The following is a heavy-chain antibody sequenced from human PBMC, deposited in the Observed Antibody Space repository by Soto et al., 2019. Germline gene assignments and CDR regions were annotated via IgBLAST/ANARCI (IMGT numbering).Heavy chain of an antibody. CDR2: INAGNGNT. CDR3: ARERVYDYVWGSYRSPGDVDY. V-gene: IGHV1-3*01. Sequence: GASVKVSCKASGYTFTSYAMHCVRQAPGQMLEWMGWINAGNGNTKYSQKFQGRVTITRDTSASTAYMELSSLRSEDTAVYYCARERVYDYVWGSYRSPGDVDYWGQGTLVTVSS. D-gene: IGHD3-16*02. J-gene: IGHJ4*02. CDR1: GYTFTSYA.